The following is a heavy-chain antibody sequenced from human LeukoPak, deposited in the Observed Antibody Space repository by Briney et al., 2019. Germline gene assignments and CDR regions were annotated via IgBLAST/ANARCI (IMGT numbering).Heavy chain of an antibody. Sequence: ASVKVSCKASGYTFTSYGISWVRQAPGQGLEWMGWISAYNGNTNYAQKLQGRVTMTTDTSTSTAYMELRSLRAEDTAVYYCAKDLGLRGIYGPRGGKTIDYWGQGTLVTVSS. J-gene: IGHJ4*02. CDR1: GYTFTSYG. V-gene: IGHV1-18*01. D-gene: IGHD2-21*01. CDR2: ISAYNGNT. CDR3: AKDLGLRGIYGPRGGKTIDY.